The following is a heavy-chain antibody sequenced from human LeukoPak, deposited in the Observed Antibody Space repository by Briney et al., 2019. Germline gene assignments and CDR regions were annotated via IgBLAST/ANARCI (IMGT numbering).Heavy chain of an antibody. CDR2: IYYSGST. CDR3: ATMQQLDRGFYDY. D-gene: IGHD6-13*01. J-gene: IGHJ4*02. CDR1: GGSISSYY. V-gene: IGHV4-59*01. Sequence: PSETLSLTCTVSGGSISSYYWSWIRQPPGKGLEWIGYIYYSGSTNYNPSLKSRVTISVDTSKNQFSLKLSSVTAADTAVYYCATMQQLDRGFYDYWGQGTLVTVSS.